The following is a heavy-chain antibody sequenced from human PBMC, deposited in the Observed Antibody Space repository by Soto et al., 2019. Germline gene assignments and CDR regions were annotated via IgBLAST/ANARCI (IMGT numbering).Heavy chain of an antibody. CDR1: GASISAYY. CDR3: GRAGISLAAAVIFDY. Sequence: SETLSLTCTVSGASISAYYWSWFRQPPGKGLEWIGYIFYSGSTNYNPSLKSRVTISIDTSKNQFSLNLNSVTSAVTAVYFFGRAGISLAAAVIFDYWGKGNMDTVSS. J-gene: IGHJ4*01. CDR2: IFYSGST. D-gene: IGHD6-13*01. V-gene: IGHV4-59*01.